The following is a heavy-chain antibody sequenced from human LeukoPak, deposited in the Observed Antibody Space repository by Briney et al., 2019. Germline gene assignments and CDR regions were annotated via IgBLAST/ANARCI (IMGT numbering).Heavy chain of an antibody. Sequence: GGSLRLSCAASGFTFSSYAMSWVRQAPGKGLEWVSAISGSGGSTYYADSVRGRFTISRDNSKNTLYLQMNSLRAEDTAVYYCAKEVVVVITAPTEAGFDYWGQGTLVTVSS. CDR3: AKEVVVVITAPTEAGFDY. V-gene: IGHV3-23*01. CDR1: GFTFSSYA. J-gene: IGHJ4*02. CDR2: ISGSGGST. D-gene: IGHD3-22*01.